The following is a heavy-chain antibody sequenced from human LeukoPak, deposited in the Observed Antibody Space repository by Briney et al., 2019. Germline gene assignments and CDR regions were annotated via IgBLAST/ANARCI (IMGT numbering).Heavy chain of an antibody. CDR3: ARHYGSGRSNWFDP. Sequence: SETLSLTCTVSGGSISSYYWSWIRQPPGKGLEWIGYIYYSGSTNYNPSLKSRVTISVDTSKNQFSLKLSSVTAADTAVYYCARHYGSGRSNWFDPWGQGTLVTVSS. D-gene: IGHD3-10*01. J-gene: IGHJ5*02. CDR2: IYYSGST. V-gene: IGHV4-59*08. CDR1: GGSISSYY.